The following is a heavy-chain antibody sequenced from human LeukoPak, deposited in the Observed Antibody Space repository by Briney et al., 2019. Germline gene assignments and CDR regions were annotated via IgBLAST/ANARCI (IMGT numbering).Heavy chain of an antibody. CDR3: AKDFGRNLGGPGY. V-gene: IGHV3-23*01. D-gene: IGHD1-14*01. Sequence: GGSLRLSCAASRFTFSDYYMSWIRQAPGGGLEWVSGISGNGGRTYYADSVKGRFAISRDDSKSTLYLQMNSLRGEDTAVYYCAKDFGRNLGGPGYWGRGTLVIVSS. CDR1: RFTFSDYY. J-gene: IGHJ4*02. CDR2: ISGNGGRT.